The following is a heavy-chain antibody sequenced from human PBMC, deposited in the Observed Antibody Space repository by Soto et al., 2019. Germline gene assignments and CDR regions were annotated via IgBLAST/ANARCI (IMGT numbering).Heavy chain of an antibody. V-gene: IGHV4-30-4*01. J-gene: IGHJ6*02. CDR2: IYYSGST. Sequence: QVQLQESGPGLVKPSQTLSLTCSVSGGSISSGDYYWNWIRQPPGKGLEWIGHIYYSGSTYYNSSPRSRVTISLDTSKNHFSLKLSSVTAADTAVYSCAGQPTAGSYYDLGSYYYYYAMDVWGQGTTVTVSS. CDR1: GGSISSGDYY. CDR3: AGQPTAGSYYDLGSYYYYYAMDV. D-gene: IGHD3-10*01.